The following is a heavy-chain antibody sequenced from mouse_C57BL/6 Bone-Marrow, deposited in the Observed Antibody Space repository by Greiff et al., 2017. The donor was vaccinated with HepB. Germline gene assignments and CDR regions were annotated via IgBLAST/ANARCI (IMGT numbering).Heavy chain of an antibody. CDR3: RYGNPWNYFDY. J-gene: IGHJ2*01. V-gene: IGHV1-61*01. CDR1: GYTFTSYW. Sequence: QVQLQQPGAELVRPGSSVKLSCKASGYTFTSYWMDWVKQRPGQGLEWIGNIYPSDSETHYNQKFKDKATLTVDKSSSTAYMQLSSLTSEDSAVYYGRYGNPWNYFDYWGQGTTLTVSS. D-gene: IGHD2-1*01. CDR2: IYPSDSET.